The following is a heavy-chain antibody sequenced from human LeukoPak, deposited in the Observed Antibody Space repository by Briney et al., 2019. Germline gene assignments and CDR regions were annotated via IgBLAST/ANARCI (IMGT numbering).Heavy chain of an antibody. CDR1: GFTFSSYA. D-gene: IGHD5/OR15-5a*01. J-gene: IGHJ4*02. V-gene: IGHV3-23*01. Sequence: AATLRLSCAVSGFTFSSYAMSWGRNAPRPGQEWVSAISGSSSSTYYADSVKGRFTISRDNSKNTLYLQMNSLRAEDTAVYYCANLYALDYWGQGTLVTVSS. CDR3: ANLYALDY. CDR2: ISGSSSST.